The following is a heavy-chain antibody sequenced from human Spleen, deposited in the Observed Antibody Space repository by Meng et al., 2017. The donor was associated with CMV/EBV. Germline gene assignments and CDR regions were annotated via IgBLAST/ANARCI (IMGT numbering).Heavy chain of an antibody. J-gene: IGHJ5*02. CDR2: INTNTGNP. D-gene: IGHD3-22*01. Sequence: SYNMSWVRQAPGQGLEWMGWINTNTGNPTYAQGFTGRIVFSLDTSVSTAYLQITSLKAEDTAVYYCARQVEDYYDSSDYYGVNWFDPWGQGTLVTVSS. V-gene: IGHV7-4-1*02. CDR3: ARQVEDYYDSSDYYGVNWFDP. CDR1: SYN.